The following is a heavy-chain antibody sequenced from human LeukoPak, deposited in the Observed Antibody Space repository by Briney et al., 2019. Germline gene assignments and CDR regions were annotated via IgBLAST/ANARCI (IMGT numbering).Heavy chain of an antibody. CDR1: GFTFSGYY. Sequence: SGGSLRLSCAASGFTFSGYYMSWIRQAPGKGLEWVSYISSSGSTIYYADSVKGRFTISRDNAKNSLYLQMNSLRAEDTAVYYCARANWNYNWFDPWGQGTLVTVSS. V-gene: IGHV3-11*01. CDR2: ISSSGSTI. D-gene: IGHD1-7*01. J-gene: IGHJ5*02. CDR3: ARANWNYNWFDP.